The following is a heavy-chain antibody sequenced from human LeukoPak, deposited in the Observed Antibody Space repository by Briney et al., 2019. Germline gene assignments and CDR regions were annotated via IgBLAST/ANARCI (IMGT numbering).Heavy chain of an antibody. CDR3: ARGRLGGYCSSTSCYQRNWFDP. CDR2: INHSGST. V-gene: IGHV4-34*01. J-gene: IGHJ5*02. Sequence: SETLSLTCAVYGGSFSGYYWSWIRQPTGKGLEWIGEINHSGSTNYNPSLKSRVTISVDTSKNQFSLKLSSVTAADTAVYYCARGRLGGYCSSTSCYQRNWFDPWGQGTLVTVSS. CDR1: GGSFSGYY. D-gene: IGHD2-2*01.